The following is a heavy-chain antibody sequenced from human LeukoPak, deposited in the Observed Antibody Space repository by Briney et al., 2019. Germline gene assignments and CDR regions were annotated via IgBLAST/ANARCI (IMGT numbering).Heavy chain of an antibody. Sequence: SETPSLTCTVSGGSISSSSYYWGWIRQPPGKGLEWIGSIYHSGSTYYNPSLKSRVTISVDTSKNQFSLKLSSVTAADTAVYYCARGVARSSKFHFSYYFDYWGQGTLVTVSS. D-gene: IGHD6-6*01. CDR2: IYHSGST. J-gene: IGHJ4*02. CDR3: ARGVARSSKFHFSYYFDY. V-gene: IGHV4-39*07. CDR1: GGSISSSSYY.